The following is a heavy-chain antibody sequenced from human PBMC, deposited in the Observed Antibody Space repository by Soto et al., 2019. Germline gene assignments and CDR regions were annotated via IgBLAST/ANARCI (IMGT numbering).Heavy chain of an antibody. V-gene: IGHV3-73*01. Sequence: EVQLVESGGGLVQPGGSLKLSCAASGFTFSGSAMHWVRQASGKGLEWVGRIRSKANSYATAYAASVKGRFTISRDDSKNTAYRQMNSLKPEDTAVYYCTREAPALYWGQGTLVTVSS. CDR2: IRSKANSYAT. D-gene: IGHD2-2*01. J-gene: IGHJ4*02. CDR3: TREAPALY. CDR1: GFTFSGSA.